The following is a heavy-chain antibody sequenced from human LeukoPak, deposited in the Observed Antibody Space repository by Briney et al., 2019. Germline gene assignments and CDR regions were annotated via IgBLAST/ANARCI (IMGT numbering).Heavy chain of an antibody. CDR2: ISSSGSTI. CDR3: ARDLSNIDY. Sequence: LSLTCTVSGGSISSGGYYMSWIRQAPGKGLEWVSYISSSGSTIYYADSVKGRFTISRDNAKNSLYLQMNSLRAEDTAVYYCARDLSNIDYWGQGTPVTVSS. V-gene: IGHV3-11*01. CDR1: GGSISSGGYY. J-gene: IGHJ4*02. D-gene: IGHD5/OR15-5a*01.